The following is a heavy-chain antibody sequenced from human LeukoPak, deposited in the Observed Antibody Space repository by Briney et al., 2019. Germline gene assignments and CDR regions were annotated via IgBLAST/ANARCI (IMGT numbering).Heavy chain of an antibody. CDR3: DRGLLWFGESRPYYFDY. V-gene: IGHV4-34*01. D-gene: IGHD3-10*01. Sequence: SETLSLTCAVYGGSFSGYYWSWIRQPPGKGLEWIGEINHSGSTNYNPSLKSRVTLSVDTSKKQFSLTLSSVTDAGTAVYYCDRGLLWFGESRPYYFDYWGQGTLVTVSA. CDR2: INHSGST. J-gene: IGHJ4*02. CDR1: GGSFSGYY.